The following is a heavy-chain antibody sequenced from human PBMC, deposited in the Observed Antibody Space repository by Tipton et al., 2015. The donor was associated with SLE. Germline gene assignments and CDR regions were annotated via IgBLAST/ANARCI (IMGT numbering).Heavy chain of an antibody. Sequence: TLSLTCTVSGGSMTSIDYYWGWIRQPPGKGLEWIGNIYYPGSTYYNPSLRSRVTISIDTCKSNSSLKLTAVTAKDTAVYYCVSQRLWSDYWGQGILITVSS. CDR2: IYYPGST. D-gene: IGHD2-21*01. CDR1: GGSMTSIDYY. V-gene: IGHV4-39*02. J-gene: IGHJ4*02. CDR3: VSQRLWSDY.